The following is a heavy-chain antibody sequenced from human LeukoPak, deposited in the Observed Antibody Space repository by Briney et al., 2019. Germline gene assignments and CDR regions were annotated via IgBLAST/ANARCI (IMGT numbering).Heavy chain of an antibody. Sequence: ASVNVSCKGSGYTFTNYAVHWVRQAPGQRLEWLGWINPGNGDTKYSQNFQGRVTVTSDTSAATAYVELNSLTSEDTAVYYCARERWHCRVNCYSVYYYALDVWGQGTTVTVSS. CDR1: GYTFTNYA. CDR3: ARERWHCRVNCYSVYYYALDV. D-gene: IGHD2-15*01. J-gene: IGHJ6*02. V-gene: IGHV1-3*01. CDR2: INPGNGDT.